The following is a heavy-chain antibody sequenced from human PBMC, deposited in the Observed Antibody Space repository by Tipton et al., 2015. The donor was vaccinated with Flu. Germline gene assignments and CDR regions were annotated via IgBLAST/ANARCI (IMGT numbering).Heavy chain of an antibody. CDR1: GYTFSANW. D-gene: IGHD6-13*01. J-gene: IGHJ6*02. V-gene: IGHV5-51*01. CDR2: IHPGVSDT. CDR3: ARLIAHNGIDV. Sequence: QLVQSGAEIKKPGESLQISCKGFGYTFSANWIAWVRQMPGKGLEWMGIIHPGVSDTRYGPSFQGQVTISADRSISTAYLQWSSLKASDTAMYYCARLIAHNGIDVWGQGTTVTVSS.